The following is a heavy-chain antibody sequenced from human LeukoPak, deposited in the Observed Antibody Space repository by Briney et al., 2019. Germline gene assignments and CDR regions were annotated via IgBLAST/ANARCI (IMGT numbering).Heavy chain of an antibody. Sequence: GGSLRLSCITSGFTFSNYGFHWVRQAPGKGLEWTAAIWYDGSNQYYPDSVKGRFTISRDNSKNTIYLQMNSLRIEDTAMYYCARDLSSSWSPGVWGQGTMVSVSS. D-gene: IGHD6-13*01. CDR3: ARDLSSSWSPGV. V-gene: IGHV3-33*01. J-gene: IGHJ3*01. CDR1: GFTFSNYG. CDR2: IWYDGSNQ.